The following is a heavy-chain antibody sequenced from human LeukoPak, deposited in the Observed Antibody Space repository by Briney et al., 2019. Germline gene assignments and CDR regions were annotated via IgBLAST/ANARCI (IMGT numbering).Heavy chain of an antibody. D-gene: IGHD3-9*01. CDR2: ITASGLTT. J-gene: IGHJ4*02. Sequence: GGSLRLSCVASGFSFASYAMTWVRQVPGKGLEWVSSITASGLTTYYADSVKGRFTISRDHSKNTLYLQMNSLRAEDTAVYYCAKHRELRYFDWLKGGFDYWGQGTLVTVSS. CDR1: GFSFASYA. V-gene: IGHV3-23*01. CDR3: AKHRELRYFDWLKGGFDY.